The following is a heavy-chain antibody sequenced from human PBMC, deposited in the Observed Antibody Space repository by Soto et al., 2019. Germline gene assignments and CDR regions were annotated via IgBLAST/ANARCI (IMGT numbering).Heavy chain of an antibody. CDR2: IYYSRST. CDR3: ARSDGRS. V-gene: IGHV4-59*01. CDR1: GGSISSYY. Sequence: QVQLQESGPGLVKPSETLSLTCTVSGGSISSYYWSWIRQPPGKGLEWIGYIYYSRSTNYNPSLQSRGTISVDTSTHRSSLKLSSVTAADTAVYYCARSDGRSGGQGTLVTVSS. J-gene: IGHJ4*02.